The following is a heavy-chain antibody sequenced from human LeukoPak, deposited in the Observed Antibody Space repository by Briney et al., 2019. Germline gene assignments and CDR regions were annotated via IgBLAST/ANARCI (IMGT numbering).Heavy chain of an antibody. CDR2: IYYSGST. V-gene: IGHV4-59*12. CDR1: VGSISGYF. D-gene: IGHD6-19*01. Sequence: SETLSLTCTVSVGSISGYFWSWIRQPPGKGLEWIGDIYYSGSTNYNPSLKSRVTISVDTSKNLFSLNLSSVTAAGTAVYYCAREQSASSRYYFDYWGQGTLVSVSS. CDR3: AREQSASSRYYFDY. J-gene: IGHJ4*02.